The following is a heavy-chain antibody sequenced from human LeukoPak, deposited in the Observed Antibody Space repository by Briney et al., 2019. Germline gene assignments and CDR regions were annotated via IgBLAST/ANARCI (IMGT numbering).Heavy chain of an antibody. CDR2: ISAYNGNT. CDR3: ARDRPLSYYYDSSGYYYFDY. CDR1: GYTFTRYY. D-gene: IGHD3-22*01. V-gene: IGHV1-18*04. Sequence: PSVKLSCKASGYTFTRYYVHWVRQAPGQGLEWMGWISAYNGNTNYAQKLHGRVTMTTDSSTSTAYMELRSLRSDDTSVYYCARDRPLSYYYDSSGYYYFDYWGQGTLVTVSS. J-gene: IGHJ4*02.